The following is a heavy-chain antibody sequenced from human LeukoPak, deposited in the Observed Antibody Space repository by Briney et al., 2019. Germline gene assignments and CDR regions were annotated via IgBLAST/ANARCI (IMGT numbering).Heavy chain of an antibody. CDR3: AGYYGSGSYYNIHMDV. D-gene: IGHD3-10*01. Sequence: GGSLRLSCAASGFTFSSYSMNWVRQAPGKGLEWVSSISSSSSYIYYADSVKGRFTISRDNAKNSLYLQMNSLRAEDTAVYYCAGYYGSGSYYNIHMDVWGKGTTVTASS. CDR1: GFTFSSYS. CDR2: ISSSSSYI. J-gene: IGHJ6*03. V-gene: IGHV3-21*01.